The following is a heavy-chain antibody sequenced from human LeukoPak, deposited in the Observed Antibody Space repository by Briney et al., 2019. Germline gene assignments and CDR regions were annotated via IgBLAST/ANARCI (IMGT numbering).Heavy chain of an antibody. D-gene: IGHD1-26*01. CDR3: ARSIPNSGSYRDAFDI. V-gene: IGHV3-30*02. CDR2: IRYDGSNK. Sequence: PGGSLRLSCAASGFTFSSYGMHWVRQAPGKGLEWVAFIRYDGSNKYYADSVKGRFTISRDNSKNTLYLQMNSLRAEDTAVYYCARSIPNSGSYRDAFDIWGQGTMVTVSS. CDR1: GFTFSSYG. J-gene: IGHJ3*02.